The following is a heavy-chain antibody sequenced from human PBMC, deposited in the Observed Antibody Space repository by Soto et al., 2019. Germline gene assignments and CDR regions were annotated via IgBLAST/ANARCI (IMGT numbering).Heavy chain of an antibody. D-gene: IGHD3-10*01. CDR3: ARNKGSGSGRYYGMDV. J-gene: IGHJ6*02. V-gene: IGHV1-69*02. CDR1: GGTFSSYT. Sequence: SVKVSCKASGGTFSSYTISWVRQAPGQGLEWMGRIIPILGIANYAQKFQGRVTMTRDTSISTAYMELSRLRSDDTAVYYCARNKGSGSGRYYGMDVWGQGTTVTVSS. CDR2: IIPILGIA.